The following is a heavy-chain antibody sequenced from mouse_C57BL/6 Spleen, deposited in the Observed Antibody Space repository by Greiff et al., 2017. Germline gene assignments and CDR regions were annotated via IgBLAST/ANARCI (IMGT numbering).Heavy chain of an antibody. CDR2: IYPSDSET. CDR1: GYTFTSYW. D-gene: IGHD1-1*01. CDR3: ARDIRGDY. Sequence: VQLQQPGAELVRPGSSVKLSCKASGYTFTSYWMDWVKQRPGHGLEWIGNIYPSDSETHYNQKFKDKATLTVDKSSSTAYMQLSSLTSEDSAVYYCARDIRGDYWGQGTSVTVSS. V-gene: IGHV1-61*01. J-gene: IGHJ4*01.